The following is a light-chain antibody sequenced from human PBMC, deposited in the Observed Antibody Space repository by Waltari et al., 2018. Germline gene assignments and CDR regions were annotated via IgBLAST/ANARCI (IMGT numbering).Light chain of an antibody. CDR1: SSDVGGSDL. J-gene: IGLJ1*01. Sequence: QSALTQPASVSGSPGQSITISCTGTSSDVGGSDLVSWYQQHPGKAPKLIIYEVSNRPSGFSHRFFGSKSGSTASLTISGLQAEDEADYYCSSYTSGSIVVFGTGTKVTVL. CDR2: EVS. V-gene: IGLV2-14*01. CDR3: SSYTSGSIVV.